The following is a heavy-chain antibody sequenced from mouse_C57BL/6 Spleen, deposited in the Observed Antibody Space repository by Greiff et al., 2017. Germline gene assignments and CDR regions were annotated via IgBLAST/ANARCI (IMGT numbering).Heavy chain of an antibody. J-gene: IGHJ2*01. CDR2: IRNKANGYTT. V-gene: IGHV7-3*01. Sequence: EVHLVESGGGLVQPGGSLSLSCAASGFTFTDYYMSWVRQPPGKALEWLGFIRNKANGYTTEYSASVKGRFTISRDNSQSILYLQMNALRAEDSATYYCARSRGYYFDYWGQGTTLTVSS. CDR3: ARSRGYYFDY. CDR1: GFTFTDYY.